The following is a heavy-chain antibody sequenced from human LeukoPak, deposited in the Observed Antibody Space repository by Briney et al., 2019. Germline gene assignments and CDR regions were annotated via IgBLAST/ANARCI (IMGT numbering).Heavy chain of an antibody. CDR1: GGSFSGYY. D-gene: IGHD5-18*01. V-gene: IGHV4-34*01. Sequence: SETLSLTCAVYGGSFSGYYWSWIRQPPGKGLEWIGEINHSGSTNYNPSLKSRVTISVDTSKNQFSLKLSSVTAADTAVYYCARAKRGYSYGYYYYYYYMDVWGKGTTVTVSS. J-gene: IGHJ6*03. CDR2: INHSGST. CDR3: ARAKRGYSYGYYYYYYYMDV.